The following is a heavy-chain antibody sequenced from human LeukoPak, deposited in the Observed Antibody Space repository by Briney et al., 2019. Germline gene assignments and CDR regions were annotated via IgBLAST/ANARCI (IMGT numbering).Heavy chain of an antibody. CDR1: GGSISSSSYY. J-gene: IGHJ6*02. D-gene: IGHD2-15*01. Sequence: SETLSLTCTVSGGSISSSSYYWGWIRQPPGKGLEWIVSIYYSGNTYYNPSLKSRVTISADTSKNQFSLKLSSVTAADTAVYYCARHVDGYYYYGMDVWGQGTTVTVSS. CDR3: ARHVDGYYYYGMDV. V-gene: IGHV4-39*01. CDR2: IYYSGNT.